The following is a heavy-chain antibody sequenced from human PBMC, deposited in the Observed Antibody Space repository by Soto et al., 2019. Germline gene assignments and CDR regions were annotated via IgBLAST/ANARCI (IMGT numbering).Heavy chain of an antibody. CDR2: IKSKSDGETT. CDR3: DNQQQLDL. J-gene: IGHJ5*02. D-gene: IGHD6-13*01. V-gene: IGHV3-15*07. CDR1: GFTFSIVW. Sequence: PGGSLRLSCAGSGFTFSIVWMHWVRQAPGKGLEWVGLIKSKSDGETTDYAAPAKGRFTISRDDSKNTVYLQMNSLKTEDTAVYYCDNQQQLDLWGQGTLVTVSS.